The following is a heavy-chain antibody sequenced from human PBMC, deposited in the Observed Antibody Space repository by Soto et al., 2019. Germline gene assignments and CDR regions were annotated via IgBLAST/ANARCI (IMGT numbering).Heavy chain of an antibody. D-gene: IGHD3-10*01. CDR1: GGSISNYY. CDR3: ATLPRGH. CDR2: IFYSGST. J-gene: IGHJ4*02. Sequence: QVQLQESGPGLVKPSETLSLTCTVSGGSISNYYWSWIRQPPGKGLEWIGYIFYSGSTKYNPSLKSRATLSIDTSKNQVSLKLSSVTAADTAVYYCATLPRGHWGQGTLVTVSS. V-gene: IGHV4-59*08.